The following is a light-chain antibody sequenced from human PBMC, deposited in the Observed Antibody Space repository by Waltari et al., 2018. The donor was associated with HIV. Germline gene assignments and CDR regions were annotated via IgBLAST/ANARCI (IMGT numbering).Light chain of an antibody. CDR3: LLSYSGVRV. Sequence: QAVVTQEPSLTVSPGGTVTLTCASSTGAVTSGHYPYWFQQKPGQVPMTLIYETSNKHPGAQARVSGSRLGGKAALTLSDAQPEDEADYDCLLSYSGVRVVGGGTKLTVL. CDR2: ETS. V-gene: IGLV7-46*01. J-gene: IGLJ3*02. CDR1: TGAVTSGHY.